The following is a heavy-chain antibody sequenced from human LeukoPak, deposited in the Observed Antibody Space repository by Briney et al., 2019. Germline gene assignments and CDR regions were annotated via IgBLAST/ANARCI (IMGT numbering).Heavy chain of an antibody. J-gene: IGHJ4*02. D-gene: IGHD2-2*01. CDR1: DGSINSYY. CDR2: IYYSGST. Sequence: SETLSLTCSVSDGSINSYYWSWIRQPPGKGLEWIGYIYYSGSTNYNPSLKSRVTISVDTSKNQFSLKLSSVTAADTAVYYCARAELPQVVPSLWGQGTLVTVSS. CDR3: ARAELPQVVPSL. V-gene: IGHV4-59*01.